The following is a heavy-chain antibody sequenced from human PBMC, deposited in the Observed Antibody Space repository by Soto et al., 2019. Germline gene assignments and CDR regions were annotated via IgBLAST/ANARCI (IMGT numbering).Heavy chain of an antibody. CDR1: GFTFRSFA. CDR2: IGRYGDST. V-gene: IGHV3-23*01. Sequence: EVQLLESGGGLVQPGGSLRLSCAASGFTFRSFAMIWVRQAPGKGLEWVSAIGRYGDSTYYAHSVKGRFTVSRDNSKNTLYLQMKSLRAEDTAVYFCATSKKIIDYGDYGLGYWGQGTLVTVSS. J-gene: IGHJ4*02. CDR3: ATSKKIIDYGDYGLGY. D-gene: IGHD4-17*01.